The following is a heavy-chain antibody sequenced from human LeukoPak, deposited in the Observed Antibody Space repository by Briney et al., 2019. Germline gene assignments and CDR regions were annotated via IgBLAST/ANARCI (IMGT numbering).Heavy chain of an antibody. CDR2: INSDGSST. CDR1: GLTLSCYW. D-gene: IGHD2-8*01. CDR3: TTEGNGDAFDI. V-gene: IGHV3-74*01. Sequence: GGSLRLSCAASGLTLSCYWMHWVRQAPGKGLVWVSRINSDGSSTNYADSVKGRFTISRDNAKNTLYLQMKSLKTEDTAMYYCTTEGNGDAFDIWGLGTMVTVSS. J-gene: IGHJ3*02.